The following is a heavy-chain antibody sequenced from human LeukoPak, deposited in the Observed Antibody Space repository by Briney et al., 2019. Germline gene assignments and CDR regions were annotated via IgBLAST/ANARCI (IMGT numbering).Heavy chain of an antibody. CDR2: IYSGGSP. Sequence: GGSLRLSCAASGFTVSSNYMSWVRQAPGKGLEWVSVIYSGGSPFYADSVKGRFTISRDNSKNSLYLQMNRLRTEDTALYYCAKGDISGSDYWGQGTLVTVSS. V-gene: IGHV3-53*05. D-gene: IGHD6-19*01. J-gene: IGHJ4*02. CDR1: GFTVSSNY. CDR3: AKGDISGSDY.